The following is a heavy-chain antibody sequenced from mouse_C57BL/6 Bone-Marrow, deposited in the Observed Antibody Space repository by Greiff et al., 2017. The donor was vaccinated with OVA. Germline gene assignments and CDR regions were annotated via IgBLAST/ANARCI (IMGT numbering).Heavy chain of an antibody. Sequence: VQLQQPGAELVRPGTSVKLSCKASGYTFTSYWMHWVKQRPGQGLEWIGVIDPSDSYTNYNQKFKGKATLTVDTSSSTAYMQLSSLTSEDSAVYYCAREGDGNYPYYYAMDYWGQGTSVTFSS. J-gene: IGHJ4*01. CDR3: AREGDGNYPYYYAMDY. CDR2: IDPSDSYT. CDR1: GYTFTSYW. V-gene: IGHV1-59*01. D-gene: IGHD2-1*01.